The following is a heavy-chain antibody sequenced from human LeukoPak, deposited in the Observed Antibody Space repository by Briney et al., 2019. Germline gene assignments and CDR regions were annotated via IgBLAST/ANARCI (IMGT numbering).Heavy chain of an antibody. CDR3: ARPVVRGVQAWYFDY. CDR1: GGSFSGYY. Sequence: SETLSLTCAVYGGSFSGYYWSWIRQPPGKGLEWIGEINHSGSTNYNPSLKSRVTISVDTSKNQFSLKLGSVTAADTAVYYCARPVVRGVQAWYFDYWGQGTLVTVSS. V-gene: IGHV4-34*01. J-gene: IGHJ4*02. D-gene: IGHD3-10*01. CDR2: INHSGST.